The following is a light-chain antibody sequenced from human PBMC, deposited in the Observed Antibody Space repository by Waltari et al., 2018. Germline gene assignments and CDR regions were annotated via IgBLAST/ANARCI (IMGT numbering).Light chain of an antibody. J-gene: IGLJ2*01. CDR1: TSNIGSNY. CDR3: AAWDDSLSGRL. V-gene: IGLV1-47*01. Sequence: QSVLTQPPSASGTPGQRVTISCSGSTSNIGSNYVLWYQHLPGTTPKLLIHTNDQRPSGVPDRFSGSKSGTSASLAISGLRSEDEADYYCAAWDDSLSGRLFGGGTKVTVL. CDR2: TND.